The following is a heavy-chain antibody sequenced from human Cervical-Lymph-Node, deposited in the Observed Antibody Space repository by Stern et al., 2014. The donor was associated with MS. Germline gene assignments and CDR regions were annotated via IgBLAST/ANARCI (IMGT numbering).Heavy chain of an antibody. CDR2: IYPGDSGP. J-gene: IGHJ4*02. V-gene: IGHV5-51*01. CDR3: ARGIWSFDL. D-gene: IGHD6-13*01. Sequence: EVQLVESGAEVKKPGESLTISCKWSGYTFTNFWIGWVRQVTGKGLEWMGSIYPGDSGPTYSPAHESQGTSSAHKSSNTASLQWSSLKASDTAIYYCARGIWSFDLWGQGTLVTVSS. CDR1: GYTFTNFW.